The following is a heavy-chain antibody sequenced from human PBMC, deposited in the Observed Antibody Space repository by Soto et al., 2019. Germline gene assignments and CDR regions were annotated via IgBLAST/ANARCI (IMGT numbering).Heavy chain of an antibody. D-gene: IGHD3-10*01. Sequence: EVQLLESGGGLVQPGGSLRLSCAASGFTFSSYAMSWVRQAPGKGLEWVSAISGSGGSTYYADSVKGRFTISRDNSKNTLYLQMNSLRAEDTAVYYSANSRLLQGEFDYWGQGTLVTVSS. CDR1: GFTFSSYA. CDR3: ANSRLLQGEFDY. J-gene: IGHJ4*02. V-gene: IGHV3-23*01. CDR2: ISGSGGST.